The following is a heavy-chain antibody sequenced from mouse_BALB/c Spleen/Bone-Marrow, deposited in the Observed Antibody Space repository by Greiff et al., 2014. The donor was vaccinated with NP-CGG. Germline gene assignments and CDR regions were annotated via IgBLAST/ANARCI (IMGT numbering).Heavy chain of an antibody. V-gene: IGHV5-6*01. J-gene: IGHJ4*01. CDR1: GFTFSSYG. CDR3: TRRGIYDERTAMDY. D-gene: IGHD2-12*01. CDR2: INSGGTNT. Sequence: EVQVVESGGDLVYPGGSLKLSCAASGFTFSSYGMSWVRQTPDTRLEWVATINSGGTNTYYPDSMKGRFTISRDNAKNTLYPQMSSLRSEDTAMYYCTRRGIYDERTAMDYWGRGTSVTVSS.